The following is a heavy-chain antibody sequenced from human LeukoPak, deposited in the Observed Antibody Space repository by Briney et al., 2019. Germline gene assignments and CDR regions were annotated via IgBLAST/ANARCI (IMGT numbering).Heavy chain of an antibody. CDR3: ARSSRYDIWTGYSY. CDR2: INANSGGT. D-gene: IGHD3-9*01. Sequence: VASVKVSCKASGYTFTGYYMHWVRQAPGQGLEWMGWINANSGGTNYAQKFQGRVTMTRDTSISTAYMELSRLRSDDTAVYYCARSSRYDIWTGYSYWGQGTLVTVSP. CDR1: GYTFTGYY. J-gene: IGHJ4*02. V-gene: IGHV1-2*02.